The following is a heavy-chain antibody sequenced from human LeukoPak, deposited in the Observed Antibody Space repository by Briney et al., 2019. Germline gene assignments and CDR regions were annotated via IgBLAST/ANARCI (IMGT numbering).Heavy chain of an antibody. D-gene: IGHD3-10*01. CDR1: GYSFTSSW. CDR2: IYPGDSDT. Sequence: NHGESLKISCKGSGYSFTSSWIGWVRQMPGKGLEWMGIIYPGDSDTRYRPSFQGQVTISADKSISTAYLQWSSLNTSDTAMYYCARRAYGSGSSTRHFDPWGQGTLVTVSS. V-gene: IGHV5-51*01. CDR3: ARRAYGSGSSTRHFDP. J-gene: IGHJ5*02.